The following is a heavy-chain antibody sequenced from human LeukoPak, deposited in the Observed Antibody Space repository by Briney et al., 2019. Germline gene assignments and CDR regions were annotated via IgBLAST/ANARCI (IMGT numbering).Heavy chain of an antibody. Sequence: GESLKISCKGSGYRFTSYWIGWVRQMPGKGLEWMGIIYPGDSDTRYSLSFQGQVPLSADKTISTAYLQWSSLKASDTAMYYCASVYRKGEYYFDYWGQGTLVTVSS. CDR3: ASVYRKGEYYFDY. CDR2: IYPGDSDT. D-gene: IGHD2-8*01. V-gene: IGHV5-51*01. J-gene: IGHJ4*02. CDR1: GYRFTSYW.